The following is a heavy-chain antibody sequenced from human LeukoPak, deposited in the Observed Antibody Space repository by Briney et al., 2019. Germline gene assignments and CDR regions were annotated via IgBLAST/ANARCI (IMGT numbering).Heavy chain of an antibody. CDR2: IYYSGST. D-gene: IGHD6-13*01. Sequence: PETLSLTCTVSGGSISSSSYYWGWIRQPPGKGLEWIGSIYYSGSTYYNPSLKSRVTISVDTSKNQFSLKLSSVTAADTAVYYCARDPHIAAVDYFDYWGQGTLVSVSS. CDR3: ARDPHIAAVDYFDY. J-gene: IGHJ4*02. CDR1: GGSISSSSYY. V-gene: IGHV4-39*07.